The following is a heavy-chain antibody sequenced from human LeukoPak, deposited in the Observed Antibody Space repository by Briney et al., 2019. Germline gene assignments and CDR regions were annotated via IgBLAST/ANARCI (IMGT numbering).Heavy chain of an antibody. V-gene: IGHV3-23*01. Sequence: GGSLRLSCAASGFTFSSYAMSWVRQAPGKGLEWVSAISGSGGSTYYADSVKGRFTISRDNSKNTPYLQMNSLRAEDTAVYYCATYCSSTSCTRPNYYYYGMDVWGQGTTVTVSS. CDR2: ISGSGGST. CDR1: GFTFSSYA. J-gene: IGHJ6*02. CDR3: ATYCSSTSCTRPNYYYYGMDV. D-gene: IGHD2-2*01.